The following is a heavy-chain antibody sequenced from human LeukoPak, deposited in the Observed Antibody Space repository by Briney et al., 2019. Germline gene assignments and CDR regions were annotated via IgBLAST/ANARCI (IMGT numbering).Heavy chain of an antibody. CDR3: ARHFADDYYDSSATSDAFDI. CDR1: GYTFTSYG. V-gene: IGHV1-18*01. D-gene: IGHD3-22*01. J-gene: IGHJ3*02. Sequence: ASVKVSCKASGYTFTSYGISWVRRAPGQGLEWMGWISAYNGNTNYAQKLQGRVTMTTDTSTSTAYMELRSLRSDDTAVYYCARHFADDYYDSSATSDAFDIWGQGTMVTVSS. CDR2: ISAYNGNT.